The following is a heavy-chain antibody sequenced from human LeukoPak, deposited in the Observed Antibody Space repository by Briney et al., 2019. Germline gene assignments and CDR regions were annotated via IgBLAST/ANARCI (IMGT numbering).Heavy chain of an antibody. CDR1: GFTFSSYW. V-gene: IGHV3-74*01. Sequence: GGSLRLSCAASGFTFSSYWMHWVRQAPGKGLVWVSRINSDGSSTSYADSVKGRFTISRDNAKNTLYLQMNSLRAEDMAVYYCAKDNWGEWLLPSWGQGTLVTVSP. CDR3: AKDNWGEWLLPS. CDR2: INSDGSST. D-gene: IGHD3-22*01. J-gene: IGHJ5*02.